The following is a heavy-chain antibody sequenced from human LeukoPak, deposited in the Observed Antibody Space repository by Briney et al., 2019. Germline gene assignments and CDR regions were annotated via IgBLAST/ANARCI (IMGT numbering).Heavy chain of an antibody. Sequence: PSETLSLTCTVSGGSISSYYWSWIRQPPGKGLEWIGYIYYSGSTNYNPSLKSRVTISVDTSKNQFSLKLSSVTAADTAVYYCAGVRGAFDYWGQGTLVTVS. CDR3: AGVRGAFDY. CDR2: IYYSGST. CDR1: GGSISSYY. D-gene: IGHD3-10*01. J-gene: IGHJ4*02. V-gene: IGHV4-59*08.